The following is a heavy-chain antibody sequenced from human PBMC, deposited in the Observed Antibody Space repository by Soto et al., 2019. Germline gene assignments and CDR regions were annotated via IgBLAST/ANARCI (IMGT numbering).Heavy chain of an antibody. D-gene: IGHD6-19*01. V-gene: IGHV3-30-3*01. CDR1: GFTFSSYA. Sequence: GGSLRLSCAASGFTFSSYAMHWVRQAPGKGLEWVAVISYDGSNKYYADSVEGRFTISRDNSKNTLYLQMNSLRAEDTAVYYCAREGYSSGDASDAFDIWGQGTMVTVSS. J-gene: IGHJ3*02. CDR2: ISYDGSNK. CDR3: AREGYSSGDASDAFDI.